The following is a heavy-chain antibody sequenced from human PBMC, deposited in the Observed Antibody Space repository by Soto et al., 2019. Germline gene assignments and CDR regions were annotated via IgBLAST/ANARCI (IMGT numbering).Heavy chain of an antibody. J-gene: IGHJ4*02. D-gene: IGHD2-8*02. CDR1: GTSISGDYW. CDR3: TRKTGGYYFFEY. CDR2: ISSGGAT. Sequence: QMQLQESGPGLVKPSDTLSLTSAVSGTSISGDYWWGWIRQTPGKGLEWIGYISSGGATHYNPSLGSRLTMSVDTSRSQFSLKLSSVTAVDAALYYCTRKTGGYYFFEYWGRGTLVTVSS. V-gene: IGHV4-28*01.